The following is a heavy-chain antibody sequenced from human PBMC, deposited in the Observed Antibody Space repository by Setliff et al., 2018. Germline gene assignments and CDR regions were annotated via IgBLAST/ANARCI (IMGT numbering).Heavy chain of an antibody. J-gene: IGHJ6*02. V-gene: IGHV1-18*01. CDR2: ISAYNGNT. D-gene: IGHD3-10*01. Sequence: GASVKVSCKASGYTFTSYGISWVRQAPGQGLEWMGWISAYNGNTNYAQKLQGRVAMTTDTSTSTAYMELRSLRSEDTAVYYCARAGLLWFGDQTYYYYGMDVWGQGTTVTVSS. CDR3: ARAGLLWFGDQTYYYYGMDV. CDR1: GYTFTSYG.